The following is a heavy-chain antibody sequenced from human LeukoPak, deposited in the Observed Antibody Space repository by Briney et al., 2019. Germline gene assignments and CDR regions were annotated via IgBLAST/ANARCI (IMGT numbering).Heavy chain of an antibody. CDR2: VSSSSSYI. Sequence: SGGSLRLSCAASGFTFSSYSMNWVRQAPGKGLEWVSSVSSSSSYIYYADSVKGRFTISRDNAKNSLYLQMNSLRAEDTAVYYCVREWYQLRYFDGERGAPFDYWGQGTLVTVSS. D-gene: IGHD3-9*01. CDR1: GFTFSSYS. J-gene: IGHJ4*02. CDR3: VREWYQLRYFDGERGAPFDY. V-gene: IGHV3-21*01.